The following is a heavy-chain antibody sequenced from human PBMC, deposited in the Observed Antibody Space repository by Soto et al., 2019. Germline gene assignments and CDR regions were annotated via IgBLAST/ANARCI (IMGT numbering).Heavy chain of an antibody. Sequence: SETLSLTCTVSGGSISSGGYYWNWIRQHPGKGLEWIAYIYYTGTTYYNPSLKSRVTISIDRSNNQFSLMLSSVTAADTATYYCAHTLYGDYPLQHWGQGTLVTVSS. CDR1: GGSISSGGYY. V-gene: IGHV4-31*03. D-gene: IGHD4-17*01. CDR3: AHTLYGDYPLQH. J-gene: IGHJ1*01. CDR2: IYYTGTT.